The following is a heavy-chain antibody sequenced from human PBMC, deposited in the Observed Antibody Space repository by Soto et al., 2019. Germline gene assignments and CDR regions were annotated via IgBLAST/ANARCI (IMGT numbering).Heavy chain of an antibody. J-gene: IGHJ6*03. Sequence: ETLSLTCTVSGGSISSYYWSWIRQPPGKGLEWIGYIYYSGSTNYNPSLKSRVTISVDTSKNQFSLKLSPVTAADTAVYYCARHPYYMDVWGKGTTVTVSS. CDR3: ARHPYYMDV. CDR2: IYYSGST. CDR1: GGSISSYY. V-gene: IGHV4-59*08.